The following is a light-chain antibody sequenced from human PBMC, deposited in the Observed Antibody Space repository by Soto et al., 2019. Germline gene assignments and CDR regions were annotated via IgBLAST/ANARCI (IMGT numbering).Light chain of an antibody. CDR1: QSVTSSY. V-gene: IGKV3-20*01. CDR3: QQYGDSLLT. Sequence: EIVLTQSPGTLSLSPGERATLSCRASQSVTSSYLAWYQRKPGQAPRLLIYGSSSRATGIPDRFSGSGSGTDFSLTISRLEPEDFAVYDCQQYGDSLLTFGGGTRVEMK. CDR2: GSS. J-gene: IGKJ4*01.